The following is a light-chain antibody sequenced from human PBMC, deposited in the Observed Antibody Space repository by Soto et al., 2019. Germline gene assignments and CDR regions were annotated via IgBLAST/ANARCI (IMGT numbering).Light chain of an antibody. Sequence: QSVLTQPPSASATPGQRVTISCCGSSSNIGSNAVNWYQQLPGTAPKLLIYNNNQRPSGVPDRFSGSKSGTSASLAISGLQSEDEADYYCAAWDDSLREVFGTGTKLTVL. CDR1: SSNIGSNA. J-gene: IGLJ1*01. CDR2: NNN. CDR3: AAWDDSLREV. V-gene: IGLV1-44*01.